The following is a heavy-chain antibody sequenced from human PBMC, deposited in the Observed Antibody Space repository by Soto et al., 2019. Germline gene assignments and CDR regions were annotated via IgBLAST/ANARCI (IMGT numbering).Heavy chain of an antibody. CDR1: GYTFSNYA. CDR2: ISSSADRA. V-gene: IGHV3-23*01. D-gene: IGHD4-17*01. CDR3: AKDTNGDYVGGFEM. J-gene: IGHJ3*02. Sequence: GGSLRLSCAASGYTFSNYAMSWVRQAPGKGLERVSGISSSADRAYYADSVKGRFTISRDHSRNTLSLQMHSLRADDTAMYYCAKDTNGDYVGGFEMLGQGTMVTVSS.